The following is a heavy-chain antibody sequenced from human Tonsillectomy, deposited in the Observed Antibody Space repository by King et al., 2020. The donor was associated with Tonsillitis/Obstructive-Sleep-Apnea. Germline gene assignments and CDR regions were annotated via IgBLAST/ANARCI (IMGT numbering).Heavy chain of an antibody. CDR1: GFTFSTYA. CDR3: ARDERPITTFGGDYFDY. CDR2: ISYDGSNK. Sequence: VQLVESGGGVVQPGRSLRLSCAASGFTFSTYAMHWVRQVPGKGLEWVALISYDGSNKYYADSVKGRFTISRDNSKITLYLQMNSLRAEDTAVYYCARDERPITTFGGDYFDYWGQGTLVTVSS. D-gene: IGHD3-3*01. J-gene: IGHJ4*02. V-gene: IGHV3-30*04.